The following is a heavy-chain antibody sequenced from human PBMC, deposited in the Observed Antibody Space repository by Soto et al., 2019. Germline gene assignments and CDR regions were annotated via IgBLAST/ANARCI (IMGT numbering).Heavy chain of an antibody. CDR1: DGSSCSRDYY. CDR2: THSNGGT. J-gene: IGHJ5*02. Sequence: TGSVCDGSSCSRDYYRSRKRQPPGKGLEWIAYTHSNGGTYYNPSLRSRVTTTIDTSENQFSLRLTSVTAADTAVYYCARIGTILRRVTNNLFAPWGQGTLVPVS. CDR3: ARIGTILRRVTNNLFAP. V-gene: IGHV4-30-4*08. D-gene: IGHD3-3*01.